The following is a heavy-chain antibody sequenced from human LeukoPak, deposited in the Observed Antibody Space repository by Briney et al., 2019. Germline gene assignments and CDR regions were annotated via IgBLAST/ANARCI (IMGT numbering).Heavy chain of an antibody. Sequence: PSETLSLTCTVSGGSISGYYWSWIRQPPGKGLEWIGYIYYSGSTNYNPSLKSRVTISVDTSKNQFSLKLSSVTAADTAVYYCARHTRGGYYTSGAFDIWGQGTMVTVSS. J-gene: IGHJ3*02. CDR1: GGSISGYY. CDR2: IYYSGST. V-gene: IGHV4-59*08. CDR3: ARHTRGGYYTSGAFDI. D-gene: IGHD3-3*01.